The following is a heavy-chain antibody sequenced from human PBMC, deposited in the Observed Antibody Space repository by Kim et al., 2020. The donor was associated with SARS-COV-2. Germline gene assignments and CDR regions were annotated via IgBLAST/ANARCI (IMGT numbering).Heavy chain of an antibody. J-gene: IGHJ4*02. CDR2: EGSGT. D-gene: IGHD2-21*01. V-gene: IGHV3-7*03. CDR3: VRGGRLW. Sequence: EGSGTYYVGYVKGRFAITRDNAQSSVYLQMNSLRAEDTAVYYCVRGGRLWWGQGTLVTVSS.